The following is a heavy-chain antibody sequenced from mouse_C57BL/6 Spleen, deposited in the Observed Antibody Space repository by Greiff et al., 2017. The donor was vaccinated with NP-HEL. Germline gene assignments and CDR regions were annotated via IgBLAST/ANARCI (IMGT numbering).Heavy chain of an antibody. CDR1: GYTFTDHT. CDR3: ARRDGYLGYYFDY. J-gene: IGHJ2*01. D-gene: IGHD2-3*01. V-gene: IGHV1-78*01. Sequence: VQLQQSDAELVKPGASVKISCKVSGYTFTDHTIHWMKQRPEQGLEWIGYIYPRDGSTKYNEKFKGKATLTADISSSTAYMQLNSLTSEDSAVYFCARRDGYLGYYFDYWGQGTTLTVSS. CDR2: IYPRDGST.